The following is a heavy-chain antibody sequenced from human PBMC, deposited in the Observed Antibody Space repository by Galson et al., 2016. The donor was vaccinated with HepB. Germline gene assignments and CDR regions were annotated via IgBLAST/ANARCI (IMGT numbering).Heavy chain of an antibody. CDR2: IYYSGST. D-gene: IGHD4-23*01. V-gene: IGHV4-31*03. J-gene: IGHJ5*02. Sequence: TLSLTCTVSGDSITRGGYYWSWIRQIPGKGLEWIGYIYYSGSTYYNPSLGSRLTMSVDTSENQFSLKLNSVTAADTAIYYCARVKVATDVFHWFDPWGQGTLVTVSS. CDR3: ARVKVATDVFHWFDP. CDR1: GDSITRGGYY.